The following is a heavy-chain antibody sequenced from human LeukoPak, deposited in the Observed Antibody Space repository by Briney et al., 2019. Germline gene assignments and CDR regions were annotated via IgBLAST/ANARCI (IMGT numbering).Heavy chain of an antibody. CDR1: GFTFSNYW. CDR2: IKEDGSEK. CDR3: AKGSSGYFADL. J-gene: IGHJ5*02. V-gene: IGHV3-7*05. Sequence: GGSLRLSCAASGFTFSNYWMSWVRQAPGKGLEWVANIKEDGSEKYYVDSVKGRFTISRDNSKNTLFLQMNSLRAEDTALYYCAKGSSGYFADLWGQGTLVTVSS. D-gene: IGHD3-22*01.